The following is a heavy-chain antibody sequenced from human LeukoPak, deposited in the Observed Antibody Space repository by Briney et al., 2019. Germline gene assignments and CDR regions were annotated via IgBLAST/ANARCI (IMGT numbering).Heavy chain of an antibody. V-gene: IGHV5-51*01. Sequence: GESLKISCNVSGYXFSTYWICWVRQMPGKGLEWMGIIYPGDSDTRYSPSFQGQVTISADKSISTAYPQWSSLKASDTAMYYCARSSGSGWSFFDYWGQGTLVTVSS. J-gene: IGHJ4*02. CDR3: ARSSGSGWSFFDY. CDR1: GYXFSTYW. D-gene: IGHD6-19*01. CDR2: IYPGDSDT.